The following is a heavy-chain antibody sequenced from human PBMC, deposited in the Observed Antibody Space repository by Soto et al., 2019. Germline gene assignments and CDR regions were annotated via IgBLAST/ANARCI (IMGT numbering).Heavy chain of an antibody. CDR2: INPSGGST. J-gene: IGHJ4*02. CDR1: GYTFTGYY. D-gene: IGHD2-2*01. V-gene: IGHV1-46*01. Sequence: SVKGSFTASGYTFTGYYLHWVRQAPGQGLEWMGIINPSGGSTSYAQKFQGRVTMTRDTSTSTVYMELSSLRSEDTAVYYCARDLAPIVVVPAASYYWGQGTLVTVSS. CDR3: ARDLAPIVVVPAASYY.